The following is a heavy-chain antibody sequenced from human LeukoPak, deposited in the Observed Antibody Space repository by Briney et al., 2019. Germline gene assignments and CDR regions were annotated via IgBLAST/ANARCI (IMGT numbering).Heavy chain of an antibody. V-gene: IGHV4-30-4*08. D-gene: IGHD1-7*01. CDR2: IYYSGST. CDR1: GGSISSGDYY. CDR3: ARAGSLELYAFGI. Sequence: SQTLSLTCTVSGGSISSGDYYWSWIRQTPGKGLEWIGHIYYSGSTYYNPSLKSRVTISVDTSKNQFSLKLSSVTAADTAVYYCARAGSLELYAFGIWGQGTMVTVSS. J-gene: IGHJ3*02.